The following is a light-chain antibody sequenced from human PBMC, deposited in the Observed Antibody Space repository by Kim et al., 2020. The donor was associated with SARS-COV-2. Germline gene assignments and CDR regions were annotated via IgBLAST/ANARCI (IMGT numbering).Light chain of an antibody. Sequence: SPGESAALSCRASQRVSSTLAWYQQKPGQAPRLLIYGAATRATGIPARFSGSGSGTEFTLTITSLQSEDFAVYYCQQYNNWPPLTFGGGTKVDIK. V-gene: IGKV3-15*01. CDR3: QQYNNWPPLT. CDR2: GAA. CDR1: QRVSST. J-gene: IGKJ4*01.